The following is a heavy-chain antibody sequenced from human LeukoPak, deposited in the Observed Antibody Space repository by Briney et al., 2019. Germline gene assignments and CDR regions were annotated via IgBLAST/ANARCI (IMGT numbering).Heavy chain of an antibody. D-gene: IGHD4-17*01. CDR3: ARLVSKHDYGESLSDY. J-gene: IGHJ4*02. CDR1: GSIFTSYW. V-gene: IGHV5-10-1*01. Sequence: GASLKISCKGSGSIFTSYWISWVRQVPGKGLEWMGRIDPSISYTNSSPSFQGHVTISAYKSISTAYLQWSSLKASDTAMYYCARLVSKHDYGESLSDYWGQGTLVTVSS. CDR2: IDPSISYT.